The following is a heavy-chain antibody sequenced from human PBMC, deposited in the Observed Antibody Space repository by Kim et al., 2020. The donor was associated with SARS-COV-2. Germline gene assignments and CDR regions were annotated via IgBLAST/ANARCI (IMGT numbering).Heavy chain of an antibody. D-gene: IGHD3-10*01. CDR1: GYTFSDYY. CDR2: INPNSGDT. J-gene: IGHJ4*02. CDR3: APSPSGSGTKDY. Sequence: ASVKVSCKASGYTFSDYYMHWVRQAPGQGLEWMGWINPNSGDTNYARKFQGRVTLTRDRSISTAYMELSRLGSDDTAIYYCAPSPSGSGTKDYWGQGTLV. V-gene: IGHV1-2*02.